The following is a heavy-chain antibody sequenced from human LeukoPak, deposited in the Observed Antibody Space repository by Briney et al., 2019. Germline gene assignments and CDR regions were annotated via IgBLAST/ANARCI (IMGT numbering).Heavy chain of an antibody. CDR3: AKDLTGVNYCLDQ. Sequence: GGSLRLSCAASGVTVSSYGMHWVRQAPGKGLEWVAVISNDGSNKHYADSVKGRFTISRDNSKNTLYLQMNSLRAEDTAVYYCAKDLTGVNYCLDQWGQGTLVTGPS. CDR1: GVTVSSYG. D-gene: IGHD1-7*01. V-gene: IGHV3-30*18. J-gene: IGHJ4*02. CDR2: ISNDGSNK.